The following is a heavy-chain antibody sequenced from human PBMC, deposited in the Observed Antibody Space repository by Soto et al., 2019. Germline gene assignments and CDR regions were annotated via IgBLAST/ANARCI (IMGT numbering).Heavy chain of an antibody. Sequence: QITLKESGPTLVKPTQTLTLTCTFSGFSFTTNGVGVGWIRQPPGKALEWLALIYWDDDERYSPSLKSRLTITKDTSKHHVALTMTTLDPVDTATYYFAHRGRDYQDAFAFWGQGTMVTVSS. V-gene: IGHV2-5*02. CDR3: AHRGRDYQDAFAF. CDR1: GFSFTTNGVG. J-gene: IGHJ3*01. CDR2: IYWDDDE. D-gene: IGHD4-17*01.